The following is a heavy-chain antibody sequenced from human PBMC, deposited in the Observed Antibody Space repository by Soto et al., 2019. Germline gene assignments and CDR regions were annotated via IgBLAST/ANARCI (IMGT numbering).Heavy chain of an antibody. CDR1: GFTFSNAW. J-gene: IGHJ4*02. Sequence: GGSLRLSCAASGFTFSNAWMSWVRQAPGKGLEWVGRIKSKTDGGTTDYAAPVKGRFTISRDDSKNTLYLQMNSLKTEDTAVYYCTTGVVGIFGVVIIPVMVVDYWGQGTLVTVSS. CDR2: IKSKTDGGTT. V-gene: IGHV3-15*01. D-gene: IGHD3-3*01. CDR3: TTGVVGIFGVVIIPVMVVDY.